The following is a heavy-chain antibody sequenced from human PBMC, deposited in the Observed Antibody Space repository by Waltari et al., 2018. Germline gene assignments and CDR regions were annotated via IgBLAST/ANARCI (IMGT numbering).Heavy chain of an antibody. Sequence: EVHLLEAGGGLAQPGGSLRLSSAACGFNFISYAMSWVGQAPGKGLEWVSGISDSGVITKYADSVKGRFTVSRDNSKNTVFLQLNSLRAEDTAIYYCARHLYSIDYLELGNWGQGTLVTVSS. V-gene: IGHV3-23*01. D-gene: IGHD3-22*01. CDR2: ISDSGVIT. J-gene: IGHJ4*02. CDR1: GFNFISYA. CDR3: ARHLYSIDYLELGN.